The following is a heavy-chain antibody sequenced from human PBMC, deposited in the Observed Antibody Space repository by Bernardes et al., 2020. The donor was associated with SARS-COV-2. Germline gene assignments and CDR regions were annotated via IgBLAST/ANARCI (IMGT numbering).Heavy chain of an antibody. D-gene: IGHD5-18*01. CDR3: ARDKQLWLQGPLEY. CDR2: VSYDGSNP. CDR1: GFTFRSHA. J-gene: IGHJ4*02. V-gene: IGHV3-30-3*01. Sequence: GGSLRLSCAASGFTFRSHAMHWVRQAPGKGLEWVAVVSYDGSNPYYADSVKGRFTISRDNPMNTLFLQISSLRPEDTGIYYCARDKQLWLQGPLEYWGQGTLVTVSS.